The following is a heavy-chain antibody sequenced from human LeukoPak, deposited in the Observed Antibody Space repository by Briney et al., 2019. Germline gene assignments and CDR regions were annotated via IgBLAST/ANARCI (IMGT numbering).Heavy chain of an antibody. J-gene: IGHJ4*02. Sequence: GGSLRLSCTTSGFAFDDFAMSWVRQPAGKGLEWVGFIRRRAYGGAAEYAASVKGSFIISRDDSKGIDYLQMNSLKTEDTAVYYCSRNGLVDFDYWGQGSRVIVSP. CDR1: GFAFDDFA. V-gene: IGHV3-49*04. CDR3: SRNGLVDFDY. CDR2: IRRRAYGGAA.